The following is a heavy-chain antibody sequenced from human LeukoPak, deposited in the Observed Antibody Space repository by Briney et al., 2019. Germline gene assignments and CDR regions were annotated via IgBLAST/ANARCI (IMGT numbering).Heavy chain of an antibody. Sequence: SETLSLTCTVSGGSISSFYWSWVRQPPGKGLEWIGYIYYSGSTNYNPSLKSRVTISVDTSKNQFSLKLSSVTAADTAVYYCARENGDYAYYYYGMDVWGQGTTVTVSS. CDR3: ARENGDYAYYYYGMDV. J-gene: IGHJ6*02. V-gene: IGHV4-59*01. CDR2: IYYSGST. CDR1: GGSISSFY. D-gene: IGHD4-17*01.